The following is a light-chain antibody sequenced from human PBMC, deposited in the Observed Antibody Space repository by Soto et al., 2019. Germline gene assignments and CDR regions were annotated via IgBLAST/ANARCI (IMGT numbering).Light chain of an antibody. J-gene: IGLJ2*01. CDR3: SSYGGSNNLL. CDR2: DVI. V-gene: IGLV2-8*01. CDR1: SRGIGGYDF. Sequence: QSALTQPPSASGFPGQSVTISCTGTSRGIGGYDFVSWYQQHPGKAPKLLIYDVIKRPSGVPDRFSGSKSGNTASLTVSGLQTDDEADYYCSSYGGSNNLLFGGGTKLTVL.